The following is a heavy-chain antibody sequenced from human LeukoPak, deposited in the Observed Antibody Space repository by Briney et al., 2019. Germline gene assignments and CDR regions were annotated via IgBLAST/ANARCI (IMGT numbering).Heavy chain of an antibody. CDR1: GGSISSYY. V-gene: IGHV4-59*01. Sequence: SETLSLTCTVSGGSISSYYWSWIRQPPGKGLEWIGYIYYSGSTNYNPSLKSRVTISVDTSKNQFSLKLSSVTAADTAVYYCARGRRLACSGGSCYQYYFDYWGQGTLVTVSS. CDR2: IYYSGST. J-gene: IGHJ4*02. CDR3: ARGRRLACSGGSCYQYYFDY. D-gene: IGHD2-15*01.